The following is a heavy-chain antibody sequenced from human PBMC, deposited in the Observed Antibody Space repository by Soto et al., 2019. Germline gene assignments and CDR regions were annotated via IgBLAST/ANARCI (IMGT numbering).Heavy chain of an antibody. CDR2: ISSSGSTI. V-gene: IGHV3-48*03. CDR3: ASIGYSGHEAPLL. CDR1: GFTFSSYE. J-gene: IGHJ4*02. Sequence: GGSLRLSCAASGFTFSSYEMNWVRQAPGKGLEWVSYISSSGSTIYYADSVKGRFTISRDNAKNSLYLQMNSLRAEDTAVYYCASIGYSGHEAPLLWGQGTLVTVSS. D-gene: IGHD5-12*01.